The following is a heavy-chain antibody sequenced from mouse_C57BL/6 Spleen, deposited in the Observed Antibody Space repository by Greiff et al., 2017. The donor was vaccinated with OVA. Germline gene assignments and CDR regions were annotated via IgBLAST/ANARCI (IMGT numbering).Heavy chain of an antibody. CDR3: ARHGFDY. CDR2: ISSGGSYT. CDR1: GFTFSSYG. V-gene: IGHV5-6*01. Sequence: EVHLVESGGDLVKPGGSLKLSCAASGFTFSSYGMSWVRQTPDKRLEWVATISSGGSYTYYPYSVTGRFTISIDNAKNTLYLQMSSLKAEDTAMYYCARHGFDYWGQGTTLTVSS. J-gene: IGHJ2*01.